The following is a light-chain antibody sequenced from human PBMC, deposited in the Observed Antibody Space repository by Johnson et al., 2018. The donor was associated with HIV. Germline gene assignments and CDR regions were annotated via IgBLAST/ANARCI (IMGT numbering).Light chain of an antibody. CDR3: GTCDSSLSAGDV. CDR1: SSNIGNNY. J-gene: IGLJ1*01. V-gene: IGLV1-51*02. Sequence: QSVLTQPPSVSAAPGQKVTISCSGSSSNIGNNYVSWYQQLPGTAPKLLIYENNKRPSGIPDRFSGSKSGTSATLGITGLQTGDEADYYCGTCDSSLSAGDVFGTGTKVTVL. CDR2: ENN.